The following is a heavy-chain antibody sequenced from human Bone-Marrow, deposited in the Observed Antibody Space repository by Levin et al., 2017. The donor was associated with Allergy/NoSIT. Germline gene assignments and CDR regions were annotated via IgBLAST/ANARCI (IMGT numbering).Heavy chain of an antibody. CDR1: GFSFHDSA. CDR2: ISGNSDSI. D-gene: IGHD2/OR15-2a*01. CDR3: VKDLSDYFYVMNV. J-gene: IGHJ6*02. V-gene: IGHV3-9*01. Sequence: SCAASGFSFHDSAMHWVRQGPGKGLEWVSGISGNSDSIGYADSVKGRFTISRDNAKKLLFLQMDSLRGEDTALYYCVKDLSDYFYVMNVWGQGTTVTVAS.